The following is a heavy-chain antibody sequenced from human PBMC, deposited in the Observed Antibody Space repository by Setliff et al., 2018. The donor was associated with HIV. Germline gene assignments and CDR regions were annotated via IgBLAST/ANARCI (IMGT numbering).Heavy chain of an antibody. CDR3: ARHSGSGYYLIDP. J-gene: IGHJ5*02. CDR2: INHSGST. Sequence: SETLSLTCAVYGGSFSGYYWSWIRQPPGKGLEWIGEINHSGSTNYNPSLKSRVTISVDMSKNQFSLKLSSVTAADTAVYYCARHSGSGYYLIDPWGQGTLVTVSS. V-gene: IGHV4-34*01. D-gene: IGHD3-22*01. CDR1: GGSFSGYY.